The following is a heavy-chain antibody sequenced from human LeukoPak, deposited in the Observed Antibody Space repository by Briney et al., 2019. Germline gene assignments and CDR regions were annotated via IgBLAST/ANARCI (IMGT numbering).Heavy chain of an antibody. CDR2: IRSKAYGGTT. D-gene: IGHD3-3*01. CDR1: GFTFGDYA. CDR3: TRDSYDFWSGYSPTYYFDY. J-gene: IGHJ4*02. V-gene: IGHV3-49*03. Sequence: GGSLRLSCTASGFTFGDYAMSWFRQAPGKGLEWVGFIRSKAYGGTTEYAASVKGRFTISRDDSKSIAYLQMNSLKTEDTAVYYCTRDSYDFWSGYSPTYYFDYWGQGTLVTVSS.